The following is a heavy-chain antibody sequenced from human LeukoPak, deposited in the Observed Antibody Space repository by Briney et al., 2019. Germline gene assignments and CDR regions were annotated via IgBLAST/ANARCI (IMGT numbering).Heavy chain of an antibody. CDR2: IIPIFGTA. Sequence: SVKVSCKASGGTFSSYAISWVRQAPGQGLEWMGRIIPIFGTANYAQKFQGRVTITKDESTSTAYMGLSSLRSEDTAVYYGARVIAVAGIPTSHYWSQETLVTVFS. V-gene: IGHV1-69*05. D-gene: IGHD6-19*01. CDR3: ARVIAVAGIPTSHY. CDR1: GGTFSSYA. J-gene: IGHJ4*02.